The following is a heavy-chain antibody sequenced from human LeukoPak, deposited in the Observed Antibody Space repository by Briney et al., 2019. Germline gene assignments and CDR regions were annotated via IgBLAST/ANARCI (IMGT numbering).Heavy chain of an antibody. D-gene: IGHD2/OR15-2a*01. V-gene: IGHV3-23*01. CDR3: AREDPAIILSLDY. CDR1: GFTFRNYA. CDR2: ISGSGDNT. J-gene: IGHJ4*02. Sequence: GGSLRLSCAASGFTFRNYAMSWVRQAPGKGLEWVSAISGSGDNTYYTDSVKGRFTISRDNSKNTLYLQMNSLRGDDTAVYFCAREDPAIILSLDYWGQGTLDTVSS.